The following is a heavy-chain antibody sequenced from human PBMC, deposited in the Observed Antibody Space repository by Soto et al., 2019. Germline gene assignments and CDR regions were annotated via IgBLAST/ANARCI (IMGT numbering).Heavy chain of an antibody. J-gene: IGHJ4*02. CDR3: ARSNPLSIAARFDY. CDR1: GGSISSSSYY. CDR2: IYYSGST. Sequence: SETLSLTCTVSGGSISSSSYYWGWIRQPPGKGLEWIGSIYYSGSTYYNPSLKSRVTISVDTSKNQFSLKLSSVTAADTAVYYCARSNPLSIAARFDYWGQGTLVTVSS. D-gene: IGHD6-6*01. V-gene: IGHV4-39*01.